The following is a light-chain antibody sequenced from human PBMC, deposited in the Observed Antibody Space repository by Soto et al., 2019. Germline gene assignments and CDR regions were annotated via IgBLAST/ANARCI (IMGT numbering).Light chain of an antibody. V-gene: IGLV2-23*01. CDR3: CSYADTFWV. CDR1: SSDVGGYKL. Sequence: QSVLTQPASVSGSPGQSITISCTGTSSDVGGYKLVSWYQQYPGKAPKLIIYEDTKRHSGVSNRFSGSKSGNTASLTISGLQAEDEADYHCCSYADTFWVFGGGTKLTVL. J-gene: IGLJ3*02. CDR2: EDT.